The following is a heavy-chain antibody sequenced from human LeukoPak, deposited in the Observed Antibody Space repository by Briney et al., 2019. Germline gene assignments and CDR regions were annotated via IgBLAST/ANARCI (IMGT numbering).Heavy chain of an antibody. CDR2: MSGTGGTT. CDR1: GFTFSSYA. J-gene: IGHJ2*01. V-gene: IGHV3-23*01. D-gene: IGHD2-15*01. CDR3: AKDGGPEYCSGGGCFQYWYFDL. Sequence: PGGSLRLSCAASGFTFSSYAMTWVRQAPGKGLEWVSAMSGTGGTTYYADSVKGRFTISRDNSKNTLYLQMNSLRVEDTALYYCAKDGGPEYCSGGGCFQYWYFDLWGRGTLLTVSS.